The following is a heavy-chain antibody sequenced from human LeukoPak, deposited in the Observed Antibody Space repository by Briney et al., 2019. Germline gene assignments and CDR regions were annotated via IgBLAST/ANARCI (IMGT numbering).Heavy chain of an antibody. CDR1: GGSFSGYY. J-gene: IGHJ4*02. Sequence: SETLSLTCAVYGGSFSGYYWSWIRPPPGKGLDWIGEINHSGSTNYNPSLKSRLTISVDTSKNQFSPELSSVTAADTAVYYCARGEWLRSWFGYWGQGTLVTVSS. CDR2: INHSGST. V-gene: IGHV4-34*01. CDR3: ARGEWLRSWFGY. D-gene: IGHD5-12*01.